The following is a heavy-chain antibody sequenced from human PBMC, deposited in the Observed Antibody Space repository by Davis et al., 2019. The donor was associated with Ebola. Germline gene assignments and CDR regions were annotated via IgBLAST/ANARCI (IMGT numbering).Heavy chain of an antibody. Sequence: GESLKISCAASGFTFSSYAMHWVRQAPGKGLEWVAVISYDGRNEYYADSVKGRFTISRDNSKKTVYLQMNSLRAEDTAVYYCARDRPLDFFFGDYYGMDVWGQGTTVTVSS. J-gene: IGHJ6*02. CDR3: ARDRPLDFFFGDYYGMDV. CDR2: ISYDGRNE. V-gene: IGHV3-30*04. D-gene: IGHD3-16*01. CDR1: GFTFSSYA.